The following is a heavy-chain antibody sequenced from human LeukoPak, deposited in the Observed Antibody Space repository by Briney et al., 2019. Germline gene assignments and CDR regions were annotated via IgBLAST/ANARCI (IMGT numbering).Heavy chain of an antibody. CDR2: INPNSGGT. CDR3: EILAYCGGDCSSSQYYFDY. J-gene: IGHJ4*02. D-gene: IGHD2-21*02. CDR1: GYTFTGYY. V-gene: IGHV1-2*02. Sequence: ASVKVSCKASGYTFTGYYMHWVRQAPGQGLEWMGWINPNSGGTNYAQKFQGRVTMARDTSISTAYMELSRLRSDDTAVYYCEILAYCGGDCSSSQYYFDYWGQGTLVTVSS.